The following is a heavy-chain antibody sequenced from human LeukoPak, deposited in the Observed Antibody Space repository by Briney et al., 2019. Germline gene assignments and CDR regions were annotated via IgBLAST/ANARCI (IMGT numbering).Heavy chain of an antibody. Sequence: ASVKVSCKASGYTLTDYYMHWLRQAPGQGLEWMARINPNSGGTNYAQKFQGRVTMTRDTSISTVYMELSRLRSDDTAVYYCARVGYYESSGYYEYWGQGTLVTVSS. V-gene: IGHV1-2*06. J-gene: IGHJ4*02. CDR3: ARVGYYESSGYYEY. CDR1: GYTLTDYY. CDR2: INPNSGGT. D-gene: IGHD3-22*01.